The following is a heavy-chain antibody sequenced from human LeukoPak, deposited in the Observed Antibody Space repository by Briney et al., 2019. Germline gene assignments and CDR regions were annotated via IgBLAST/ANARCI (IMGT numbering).Heavy chain of an antibody. CDR2: IYPGDSDT. CDR1: GYSFSNNW. J-gene: IGHJ3*02. D-gene: IGHD2/OR15-2a*01. Sequence: GESLKISCKASGYSFSNNWIGWVRQMPGKGLEWMGIIYPGDSDTRYSPSFQGQVTISADKSISTACLQWSSLRASDTAIYYCASAGGTNYYFSAFDIWGQGTMVTVSS. V-gene: IGHV5-51*01. CDR3: ASAGGTNYYFSAFDI.